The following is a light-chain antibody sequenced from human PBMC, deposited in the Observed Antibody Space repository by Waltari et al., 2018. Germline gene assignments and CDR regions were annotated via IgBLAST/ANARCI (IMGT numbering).Light chain of an antibody. CDR3: QQYYSTPPTYT. CDR1: QSVLYSSNNKNY. CDR2: RAA. J-gene: IGKJ2*01. V-gene: IGKV4-1*01. Sequence: DIVMTQSPDSLAVSLGERATINCKSSQSVLYSSNNKNYLAWYQQKPGLPPKLLIYRAATRESGVPERFSGSGSGTDFTLTISRLQAEDVAVYYCQQYYSTPPTYTFGQGTKLEIK.